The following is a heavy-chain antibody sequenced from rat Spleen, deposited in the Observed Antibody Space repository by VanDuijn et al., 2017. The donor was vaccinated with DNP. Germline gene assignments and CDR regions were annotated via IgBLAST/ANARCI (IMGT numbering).Heavy chain of an antibody. J-gene: IGHJ2*01. CDR1: GFTFRTAW. D-gene: IGHD1-1*01. CDR3: ASLLQWYLFDY. V-gene: IGHV6-6*01. Sequence: EVQDLESGGGLVQPGNSLKLSCATSGFTFRTAWMYWYRQFPEKRLEWVARIKAKSNNYATDYTESVKGRFTISRDDSKSSVYLQMNNLKEEDTAIYYCASLLQWYLFDYWGQGVMVTVSS. CDR2: IKAKSNNYAT.